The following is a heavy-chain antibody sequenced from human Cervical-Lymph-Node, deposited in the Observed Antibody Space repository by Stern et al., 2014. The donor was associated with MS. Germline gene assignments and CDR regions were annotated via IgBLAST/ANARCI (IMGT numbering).Heavy chain of an antibody. CDR1: GFTFSSYG. CDR2: ISSDGSNQ. CDR3: AKDLGGSYYHYYYGMDV. J-gene: IGHJ6*02. D-gene: IGHD1-26*01. Sequence: VQLVESGGGVVQPGRSLRLSCAASGFTFSSYGMHWVRQAPGKGLAWVAVISSDGSNQYYADSVKGRFTISRDNSKNTLYLQMNSLRAEDTAVYYCAKDLGGSYYHYYYGMDVWGQGTTVTVSS. V-gene: IGHV3-30*18.